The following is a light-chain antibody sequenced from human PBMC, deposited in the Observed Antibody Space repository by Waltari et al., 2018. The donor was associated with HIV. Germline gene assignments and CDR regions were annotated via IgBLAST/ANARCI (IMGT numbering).Light chain of an antibody. CDR1: QSISNS. CDR2: DAS. Sequence: EIVLTQSPATLSLSPGDAATLSCRASQSISNSLAWYQQKLGQAPRLLIYDASNRATGIPARFSGSGSGTDFTLTISSLEPEDFAVYYCQQRNNWPTFGQGTRLEIK. CDR3: QQRNNWPT. J-gene: IGKJ5*01. V-gene: IGKV3-11*01.